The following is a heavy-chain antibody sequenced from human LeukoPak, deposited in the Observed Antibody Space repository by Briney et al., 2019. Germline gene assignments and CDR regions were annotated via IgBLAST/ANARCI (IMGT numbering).Heavy chain of an antibody. CDR1: GYTFTNYA. CDR3: ARGSSQKDS. J-gene: IGHJ4*02. V-gene: IGHV1-18*01. CDR2: ISTYNGYT. Sequence: ASVKVSCKASGYTFTNYAISWVRQAPGQRLEWMGWISTYNGYTNYAQRVQGRVSMTTNASTNTAYMELRSLTSGDTAVYYCARGSSQKDSWGQGTLVTVSS.